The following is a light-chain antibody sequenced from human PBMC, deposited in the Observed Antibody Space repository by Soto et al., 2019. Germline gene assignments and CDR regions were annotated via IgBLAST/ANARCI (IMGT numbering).Light chain of an antibody. V-gene: IGKV1-39*01. CDR2: TAS. J-gene: IGKJ3*01. CDR1: QNISRF. CDR3: QQSFASPFT. Sequence: DIQMTQAPSSLSASIGDRVTISCPASQNISRFLSWYQQKPGKAPNLLIYTASSLQGGVPSRFSASGSGTDFTLTISSLQPEDFVAYSCQQSFASPFTFGPGTRIDIK.